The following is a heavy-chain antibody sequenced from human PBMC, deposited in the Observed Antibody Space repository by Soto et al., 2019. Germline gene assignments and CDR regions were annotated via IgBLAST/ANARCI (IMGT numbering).Heavy chain of an antibody. CDR2: INHSGST. J-gene: IGHJ6*02. CDR3: ARDIGYYDSSGYYRKYYYYGMDV. Sequence: SETLSLTCAVYGGSFSGYYWSWIRQPPGKGLEWIGEINHSGSTNYNPSLKSRVTISVDTSKNQFSLKLSSVTAADTAVYYCARDIGYYDSSGYYRKYYYYGMDVWGQGTTVTVS. V-gene: IGHV4-34*01. D-gene: IGHD3-22*01. CDR1: GGSFSGYY.